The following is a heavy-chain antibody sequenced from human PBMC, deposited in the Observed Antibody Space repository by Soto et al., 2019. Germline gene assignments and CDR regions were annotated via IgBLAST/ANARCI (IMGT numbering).Heavy chain of an antibody. CDR3: ARGYFNILSGYLNDY. J-gene: IGHJ4*02. Sequence: SETLSLTCTVSGGSINSYYWSWVRQSPGKGLEWIGHIYYSGSTNYNPSLKSRVSISVDTSKKQFSLKLSSVTAADTAMYYCARGYFNILSGYLNDYWGQGTLVTVSS. V-gene: IGHV4-59*01. D-gene: IGHD3-9*01. CDR2: IYYSGST. CDR1: GGSINSYY.